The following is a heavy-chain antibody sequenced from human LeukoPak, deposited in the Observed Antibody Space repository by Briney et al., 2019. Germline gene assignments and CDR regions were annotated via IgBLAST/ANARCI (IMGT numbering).Heavy chain of an antibody. J-gene: IGHJ4*02. CDR2: ISWDGGST. CDR1: GFTFDDYT. Sequence: GGSLRLSCAASGFTFDDYTMHWVRQAPGKGLEWVSLISWDGGSTYYADSVKARFTTSRDNAKNTVYLQMNGLREEDTAVYYCVRDFRSADYWGQGTLVTVSS. V-gene: IGHV3-43*01. CDR3: VRDFRSADY.